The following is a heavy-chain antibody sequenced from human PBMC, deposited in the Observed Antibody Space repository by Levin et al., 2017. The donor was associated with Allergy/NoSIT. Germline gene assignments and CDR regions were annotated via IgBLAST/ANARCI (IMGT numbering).Heavy chain of an antibody. V-gene: IGHV3-9*01. CDR3: AKGPPGYDIVATIWVGYFDY. CDR1: GFTFDDYA. D-gene: IGHD5-12*01. Sequence: SLKISCAASGFTFDDYAMHWVRQAPGKGLEWVSGISWNSGSIGYADSVKGRFTISRDNAKNSLYLQMNSLRAEDTALYYCAKGPPGYDIVATIWVGYFDYWGQGTLVTVSS. CDR2: ISWNSGSI. J-gene: IGHJ4*02.